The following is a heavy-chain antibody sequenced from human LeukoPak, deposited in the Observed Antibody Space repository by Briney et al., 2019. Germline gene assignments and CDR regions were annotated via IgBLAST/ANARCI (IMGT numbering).Heavy chain of an antibody. CDR1: GGSFSGYY. D-gene: IGHD2-21*01. V-gene: IGHV4-34*01. CDR2: INHSGST. Sequence: SETLSLTCGVYGGSFSGYYWSWIRQPPGKGLEWIGEINHSGSTNYNPSLKSRVTISVDTSKNQFSLKLSSVTAADTAVYYCARGFRLDSWGQGTLVTVSS. CDR3: ARGFRLDS. J-gene: IGHJ4*02.